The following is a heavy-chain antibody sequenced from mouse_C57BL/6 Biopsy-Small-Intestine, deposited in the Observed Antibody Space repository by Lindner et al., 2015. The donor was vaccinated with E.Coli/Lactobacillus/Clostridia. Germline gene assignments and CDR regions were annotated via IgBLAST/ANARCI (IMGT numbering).Heavy chain of an antibody. J-gene: IGHJ4*01. CDR1: GGTFSRYT. V-gene: IGHV1-74*01. CDR3: AVGGYCGSTTCYQPFDY. CDR2: VIPLLEEA. D-gene: IGHD1-1*02. Sequence: SVKVSCKASGGTFSRYTIGWVRQAPGQGLEWMGRVIPLLEEANCAQKFQGRVTITADKSTSTAYMELSSLRSEDTAVYYCAVGGYCGSTTCYQPFDYWGQGSLVTVSS.